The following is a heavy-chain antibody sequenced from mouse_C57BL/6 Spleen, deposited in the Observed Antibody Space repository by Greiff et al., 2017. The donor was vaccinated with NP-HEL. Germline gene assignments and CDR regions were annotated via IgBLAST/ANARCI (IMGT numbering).Heavy chain of an antibody. V-gene: IGHV5-17*01. CDR2: ISSGSSTI. J-gene: IGHJ4*01. CDR3: ARCYGSSYGYYAMDY. Sequence: EVQVVESGGGLVKPGGSLKLSCAASGFTFSDYGMHWVRQAPEKGLEWVAYISSGSSTIYYADTVKGRFTISRDNAKNTLFLQMTSLRSEDTAMYYCARCYGSSYGYYAMDYWGQGTSVTVSS. D-gene: IGHD1-1*01. CDR1: GFTFSDYG.